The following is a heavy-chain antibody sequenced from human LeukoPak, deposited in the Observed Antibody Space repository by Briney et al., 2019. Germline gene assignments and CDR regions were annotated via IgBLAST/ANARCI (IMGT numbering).Heavy chain of an antibody. CDR1: GFTFSSYA. D-gene: IGHD3-22*01. Sequence: GGSLRLSCAASGFTFSSYAMHWVRQAPGKGLEGVAVISYDGSNKYYADSVKGRFTISRDNSKNTLYLQMNSLRAEDTAVYYCARGWHSGYSDYWGQGTLVTVSS. J-gene: IGHJ4*02. V-gene: IGHV3-30*04. CDR3: ARGWHSGYSDY. CDR2: ISYDGSNK.